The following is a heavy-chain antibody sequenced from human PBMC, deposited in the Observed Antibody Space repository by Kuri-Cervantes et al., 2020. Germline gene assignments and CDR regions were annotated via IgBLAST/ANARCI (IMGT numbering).Heavy chain of an antibody. J-gene: IGHJ4*02. D-gene: IGHD1-26*01. CDR3: AKAGDRWELLDY. V-gene: IGHV3-30*04. CDR2: ISYDGRNE. CDR1: GFTFSSYA. Sequence: GGSLRLSCAASGFTFSSYAMHWVRQAPGKGLEWVAIISYDGRNEYYADSVKGRFTISRDNSKNTLSLQMNSLRPEDTAVYYCAKAGDRWELLDYWGQGILVNVAS.